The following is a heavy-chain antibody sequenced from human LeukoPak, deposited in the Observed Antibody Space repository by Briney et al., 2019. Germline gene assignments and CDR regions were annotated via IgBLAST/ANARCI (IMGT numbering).Heavy chain of an antibody. CDR2: INHSGST. CDR3: ARVLHDYYDSSGYQSNWFDP. V-gene: IGHV4-34*01. J-gene: IGHJ5*02. Sequence: SETLSLTCAVYGGSFSGYYWSWIRQPPGKGLEWIGEINHSGSTNYNPSLKSRVTISVDTSKNQFSLKLSSVTAADTAVYYCARVLHDYYDSSGYQSNWFDPWGQGTLVTVSS. CDR1: GGSFSGYY. D-gene: IGHD3-22*01.